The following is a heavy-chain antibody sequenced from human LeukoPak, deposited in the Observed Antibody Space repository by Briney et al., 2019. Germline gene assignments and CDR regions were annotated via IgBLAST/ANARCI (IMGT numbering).Heavy chain of an antibody. CDR2: INHSGST. CDR3: ARFSLVVVVAAGFDY. V-gene: IGHV4-34*01. CDR1: GGSFSGYY. J-gene: IGHJ4*02. Sequence: PSETLSLTCAVYGGSFSGYYWSWIRQPPGKGLEWIGEINHSGSTNYNPSLKSRVTISVDTSKNQFSLKLSSVTAADTAVYYYARFSLVVVVAAGFDYWGQGTLVTVSS. D-gene: IGHD2-15*01.